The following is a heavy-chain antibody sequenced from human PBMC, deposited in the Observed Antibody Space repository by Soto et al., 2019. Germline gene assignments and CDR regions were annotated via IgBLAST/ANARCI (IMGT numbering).Heavy chain of an antibody. V-gene: IGHV4-39*01. J-gene: IGHJ1*01. Sequence: QLQLQESGPGLVKPSETLSLTCTVSGGSISSSSYYWGWIRQPPGKGLEWIGSIYHSGTTYYNSSLKRRVTISVDTPRNQFSLKLSSVTAADTAVYYCARHGYNSGSYSEYFQHWGQGTLVTVSS. CDR1: GGSISSSSYY. CDR2: IYHSGTT. D-gene: IGHD1-26*01. CDR3: ARHGYNSGSYSEYFQH.